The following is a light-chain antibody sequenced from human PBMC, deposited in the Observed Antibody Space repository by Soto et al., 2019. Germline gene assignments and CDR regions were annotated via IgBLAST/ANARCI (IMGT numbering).Light chain of an antibody. Sequence: DIQMTQSPSTLSASIGDRVTITCRASQRISNWLAWYQQKPGRAPKLLIYDASSLESGVPSRFSGSGSGTEFTLTISCLQPDDFATYYCQQYDSYWTFGQGTRVEIK. V-gene: IGKV1-5*01. J-gene: IGKJ1*01. CDR2: DAS. CDR1: QRISNW. CDR3: QQYDSYWT.